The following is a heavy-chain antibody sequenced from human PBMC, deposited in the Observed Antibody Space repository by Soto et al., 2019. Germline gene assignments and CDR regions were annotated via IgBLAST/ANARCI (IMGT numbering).Heavy chain of an antibody. CDR1: GGSSNRHT. Sequence: QVQLVQSGAEVKKPGSSVKVSCKASGGSSNRHTINWVRQAPGQGLEWMGSMIYMRGITNYAQKFQGRVTXXAXKSTSTAYMELSGLRSDDTAVYYCARHINEGYADSGDGRRNHWGQGTLVTISS. CDR2: MIYMRGIT. CDR3: ARHINEGYADSGDGRRNH. D-gene: IGHD4-17*01. V-gene: IGHV1-69*02. J-gene: IGHJ5*02.